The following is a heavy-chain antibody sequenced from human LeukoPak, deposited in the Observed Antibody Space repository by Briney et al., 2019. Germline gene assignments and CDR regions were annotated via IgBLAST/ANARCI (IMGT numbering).Heavy chain of an antibody. D-gene: IGHD1-26*01. CDR3: ARLGSGCYYVSWYFDL. J-gene: IGHJ2*01. Sequence: YYSGSTNYHPSLKGRVTISVDTSKNQFSLKLSSVTAADTAVYYCARLGSGCYYVSWYFDLWGRGTLVTVYS. V-gene: IGHV4-59*08. CDR2: YYSGST.